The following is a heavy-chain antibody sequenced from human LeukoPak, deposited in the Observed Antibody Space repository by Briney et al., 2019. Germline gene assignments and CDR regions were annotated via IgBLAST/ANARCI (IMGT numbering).Heavy chain of an antibody. CDR1: GFTFSSYG. V-gene: IGHV3-30*18. D-gene: IGHD5-18*01. Sequence: GRSLRLSCAASGFTFSSYGMHWVRQAPGKGLEWVAVISYDGSNKYYADSVKGRFTTSRDNSKNTLYLQMNSLRAEDTAVYYCAKSGYRYDWYYFDYWGQGTLVTVSS. CDR2: ISYDGSNK. J-gene: IGHJ4*02. CDR3: AKSGYRYDWYYFDY.